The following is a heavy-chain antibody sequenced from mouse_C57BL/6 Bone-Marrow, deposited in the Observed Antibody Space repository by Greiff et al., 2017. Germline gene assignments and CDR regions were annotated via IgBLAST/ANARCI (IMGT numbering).Heavy chain of an antibody. CDR2: IYPGSGST. CDR1: GYTFTSYW. CDR3: ASIYYYYYYAMDY. J-gene: IGHJ4*01. Sequence: QVQLQQPGAELVKPGASVKMSCKASGYTFTSYWITWVKQRPGQGLEWIGDIYPGSGSTNYNEKFKSKATLTVDTSSSTAYMQLSSLTSEDSAVYYCASIYYYYYYAMDYWGQGTSVTVSS. V-gene: IGHV1-55*01. D-gene: IGHD1-1*01.